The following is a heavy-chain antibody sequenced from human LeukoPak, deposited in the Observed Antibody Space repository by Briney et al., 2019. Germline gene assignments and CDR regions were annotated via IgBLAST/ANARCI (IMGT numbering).Heavy chain of an antibody. CDR1: GFPVNAND. J-gene: IGHJ4*02. Sequence: PGGSLRLSCIVSGFPVNANDMNWVRQAPGKGLEWVSLIYISGITKYADPVQGRFTISRDNSKNTLDLQLNGLRAEDTAVYYCAQRAPPYWGQGTQVTVSS. CDR3: AQRAPPY. V-gene: IGHV3-66*01. CDR2: IYISGIT.